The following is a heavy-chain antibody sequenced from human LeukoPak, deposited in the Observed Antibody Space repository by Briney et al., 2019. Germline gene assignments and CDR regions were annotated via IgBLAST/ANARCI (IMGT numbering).Heavy chain of an antibody. V-gene: IGHV4-34*01. D-gene: IGHD1-26*01. J-gene: IGHJ4*02. Sequence: PSETLSLTCTIYGGPFNGYYWSWIRQPPGKGLEWIGEINHSGTTNYNPSLEGRVTISVDTSKNQFSLKLSSMTAADTAVYYCARGGSYPTSNDYWGQGTLVTVSS. CDR2: INHSGTT. CDR1: GGPFNGYY. CDR3: ARGGSYPTSNDY.